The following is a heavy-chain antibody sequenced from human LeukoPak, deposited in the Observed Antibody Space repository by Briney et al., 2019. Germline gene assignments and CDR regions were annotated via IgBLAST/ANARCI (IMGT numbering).Heavy chain of an antibody. CDR2: IYHSGST. V-gene: IGHV4-30-2*01. CDR3: ARGRYCSGGSCYFDY. CDR1: GGSISSGGYS. D-gene: IGHD2-15*01. Sequence: NASETLSLTCAVSGGSISSGGYSWSWIRQPPGKGLEWIGYIYHSGSTYYNPSLKSRVTISVDRSKNQFSLKLSSVTAADTAVYYCARGRYCSGGSCYFDYWGQGTLVTVSS. J-gene: IGHJ4*02.